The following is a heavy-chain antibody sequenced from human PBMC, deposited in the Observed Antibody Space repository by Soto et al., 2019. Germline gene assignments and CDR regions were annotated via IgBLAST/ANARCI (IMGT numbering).Heavy chain of an antibody. CDR3: ARGSWDYSSTSCYRYFDY. Sequence: QLQLQESGSGLVKPSQTLSLTCAVSGGSISSGGYSWSWIRQPPGKGLGWIGYIYHSGSTYYNPSLKSRVTIAVERSKNQSSLKLSSETAANTAVYYCARGSWDYSSTSCYRYFDYWGQGTLVTVSS. D-gene: IGHD2-2*01. V-gene: IGHV4-30-2*01. J-gene: IGHJ4*02. CDR2: IYHSGST. CDR1: GGSISSGGYS.